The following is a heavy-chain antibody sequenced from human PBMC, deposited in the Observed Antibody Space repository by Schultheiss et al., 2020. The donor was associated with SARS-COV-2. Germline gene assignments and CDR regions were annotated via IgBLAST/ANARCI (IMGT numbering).Heavy chain of an antibody. CDR1: GGTFSSYA. V-gene: IGHV1-2*04. J-gene: IGHJ6*02. CDR3: AREGGQNNYYYYGMDV. Sequence: ASVKVSCKASGGTFSSYAISWVRQAPGQGLEWMGGINPNSGGTNYAQKFQGWVTMTRDTSISTAYMELSRLRSDDTAVYYCAREGGQNNYYYYGMDVWGQGTTVTVSS. CDR2: INPNSGGT. D-gene: IGHD3-16*01.